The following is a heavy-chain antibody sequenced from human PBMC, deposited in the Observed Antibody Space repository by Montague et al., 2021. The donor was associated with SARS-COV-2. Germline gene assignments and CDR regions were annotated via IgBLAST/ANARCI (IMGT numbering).Heavy chain of an antibody. Sequence: ETLSLTCAVHGGSFSTYSWKWIRQPPGKGLEWIGEIHHGGSTNYNPSLKSRVTISADTSKNQFSLKLTSVAAADTAAYYCARLGDGVVPSPILGVGPYYSYYYMDVWGKGTTVTVSS. CDR2: IHHGGST. V-gene: IGHV4-34*01. CDR1: GGSFSTYS. CDR3: ARLGDGVVPSPILGVGPYYSYYYMDV. D-gene: IGHD3-10*01. J-gene: IGHJ6*03.